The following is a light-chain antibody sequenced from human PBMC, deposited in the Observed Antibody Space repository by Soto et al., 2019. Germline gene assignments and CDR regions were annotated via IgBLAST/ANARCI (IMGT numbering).Light chain of an antibody. CDR2: EVS. CDR3: CSYAGNYKYV. V-gene: IGLV2-8*01. Sequence: QSAPTQPPSASGSPGQSVTIPCTGTSSDVGDYNYVSWYQQHPGKVPKLLIYEVSKRPSGVPDRFSGSKSGNTASLTISGLQAEDEADYYCCSYAGNYKYVFGSGTKLTVL. CDR1: SSDVGDYNY. J-gene: IGLJ1*01.